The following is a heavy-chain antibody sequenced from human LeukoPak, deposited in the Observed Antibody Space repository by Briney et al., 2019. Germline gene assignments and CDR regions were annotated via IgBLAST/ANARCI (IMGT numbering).Heavy chain of an antibody. CDR1: GYTFTSYA. Sequence: GASVKVSCKASGYTFTSYAMHWVRQAPGQRLEWMGWINAGNGNTKYSQEFQGRVTMTTDTSTSTAYMELRSLRSEDTAVYYCATSPLDYYDSSGSRPSFDYWGQGTLVTVSS. D-gene: IGHD3-22*01. CDR2: INAGNGNT. V-gene: IGHV1-3*03. J-gene: IGHJ4*02. CDR3: ATSPLDYYDSSGSRPSFDY.